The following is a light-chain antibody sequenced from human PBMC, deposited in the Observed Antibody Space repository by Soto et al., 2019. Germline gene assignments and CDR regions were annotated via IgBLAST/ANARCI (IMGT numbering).Light chain of an antibody. CDR1: QSVSSNY. J-gene: IGKJ1*01. CDR3: QQYDTSPWT. Sequence: EVVLTQSPGTLSLSAGEIATLPFRASQSVSSNYLDWYQQEPGQSPRLLIYGASNRASGISDRFSGSGSGTDFTLTIYRLEPEDFAVYYCQQYDTSPWTFGQGTKVDIK. CDR2: GAS. V-gene: IGKV3-20*01.